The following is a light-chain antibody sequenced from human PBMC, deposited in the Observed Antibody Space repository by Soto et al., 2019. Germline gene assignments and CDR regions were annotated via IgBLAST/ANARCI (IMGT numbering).Light chain of an antibody. Sequence: DSQMPPSHSTMSSSVVYMVPIAFRASQSITRWLAWYQHKPGIAPKLLIYDVSTFESGVPSRFSGSGSGTEFTLTISSLKPDDFATYYCKQYDTHRKCGNGHKVDIK. J-gene: IGKJ1*01. V-gene: IGKV1-5*01. CDR3: KQYDTHRK. CDR1: QSITRW. CDR2: DVS.